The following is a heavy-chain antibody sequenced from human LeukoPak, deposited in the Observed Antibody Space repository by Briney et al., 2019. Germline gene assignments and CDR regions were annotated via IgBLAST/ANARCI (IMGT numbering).Heavy chain of an antibody. Sequence: NTSETLSLTCTVSGGSISYYYWSWIRQSAGKGLEWIGRVYTSGSTNDNPSLKSRVTMSVDTSKNQFSLRLSSVTAADTAVYYCARLNKDYVWGSYRSEGFGAFDIWGQGTMVTVSS. CDR3: ARLNKDYVWGSYRSEGFGAFDI. V-gene: IGHV4-4*07. J-gene: IGHJ3*02. CDR2: VYTSGST. D-gene: IGHD3-16*02. CDR1: GGSISYYY.